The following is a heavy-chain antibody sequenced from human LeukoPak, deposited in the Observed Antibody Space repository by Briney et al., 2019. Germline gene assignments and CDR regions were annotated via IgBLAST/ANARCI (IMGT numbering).Heavy chain of an antibody. D-gene: IGHD2-2*01. J-gene: IGHJ4*02. V-gene: IGHV1-2*02. CDR1: GYTFTGYY. Sequence: VSVKVSCKASGYTFTGYYMHWVRQAPGQGLEWMGWINPNSGGTNYAQKFQGRVTMTRDTSISTAYMELSRLRSDDTAVYYCARVYCSSTSCPPQFDYWGQGTLVTVSS. CDR3: ARVYCSSTSCPPQFDY. CDR2: INPNSGGT.